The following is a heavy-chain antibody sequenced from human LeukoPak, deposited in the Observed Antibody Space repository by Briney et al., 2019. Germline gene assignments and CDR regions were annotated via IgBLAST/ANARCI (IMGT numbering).Heavy chain of an antibody. CDR3: ARTWRQYRTGTKNYYMDV. CDR1: GGSISSSSYY. V-gene: IGHV4-39*07. D-gene: IGHD1-7*01. Sequence: ASETLSLTCTVSGGSISSSSYYWGWIRQPPGKGLEWIGEINHSGSTNYNPSLKSRVTISVDTSKNQFSLKLSSVTAADTAVYYCARTWRQYRTGTKNYYMDVWGKGTTVTVSS. J-gene: IGHJ6*03. CDR2: INHSGST.